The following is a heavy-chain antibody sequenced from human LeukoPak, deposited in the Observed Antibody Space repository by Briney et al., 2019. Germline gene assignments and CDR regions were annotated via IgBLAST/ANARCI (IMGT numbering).Heavy chain of an antibody. CDR3: ARDGYKIGEAFDI. V-gene: IGHV4-39*02. D-gene: IGHD5-24*01. Sequence: SETLSLTCTVSGGSISSSSYYWGWIRQPPGKGLEWIGSIYYSGSTYYNPFLKSRVTISVDTSKNQLSLKLSSVTAADTAVYYCARDGYKIGEAFDIWGQGTMVTVSS. J-gene: IGHJ3*02. CDR1: GGSISSSSYY. CDR2: IYYSGST.